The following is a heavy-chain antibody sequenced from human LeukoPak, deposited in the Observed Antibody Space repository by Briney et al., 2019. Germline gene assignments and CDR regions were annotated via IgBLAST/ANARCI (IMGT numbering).Heavy chain of an antibody. CDR1: GGSFSGYY. CDR2: INHSGST. D-gene: IGHD2/OR15-2a*01. CDR3: ASIHPFDY. V-gene: IGHV4-34*01. J-gene: IGHJ4*02. Sequence: SETLSLTCAVYGGSFSGYYWSWIRQPPGKGLEWIGEINHSGSTNYNPSLKSRVTISVDTSKNQFSLKLSSVTAADTAVYYCASIHPFDYWGQGTLVTVSS.